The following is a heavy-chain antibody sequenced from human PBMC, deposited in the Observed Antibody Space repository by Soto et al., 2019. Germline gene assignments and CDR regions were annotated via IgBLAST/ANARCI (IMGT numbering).Heavy chain of an antibody. CDR1: GDTFASFG. Sequence: ASVKVSCKASGDTFASFGFSWVRQAPGQGLEWLGWISAYNGNTHYAQKVRDRVTLTTDTSTNKAYMELRSPTSDDTAVYYCARDQESITDRILQYWGQGTPVTVSS. D-gene: IGHD3-10*01. V-gene: IGHV1-18*01. CDR3: ARDQESITDRILQY. CDR2: ISAYNGNT. J-gene: IGHJ4*02.